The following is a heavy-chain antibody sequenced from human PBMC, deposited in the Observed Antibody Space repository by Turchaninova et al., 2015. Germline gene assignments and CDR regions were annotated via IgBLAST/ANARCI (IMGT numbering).Heavy chain of an antibody. J-gene: IGHJ2*01. CDR1: CYSMNSDSFF. Sequence: QLQLQESGPGLVKPSEHLSLTCIVSCYSMNSDSFFWGYIRQPPGKGMEWFGRISYIGITYYNRSLKCRVIVSGESSKNQSALRLTSVTAADTAVYYCASQRGNWYFDLWGRGTLVTVAS. CDR3: ASQRGNWYFDL. CDR2: ISYIGIT. V-gene: IGHV4-39*07. D-gene: IGHD6-25*01.